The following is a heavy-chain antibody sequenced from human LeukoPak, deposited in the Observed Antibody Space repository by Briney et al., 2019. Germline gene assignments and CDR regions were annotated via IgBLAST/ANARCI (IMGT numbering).Heavy chain of an antibody. CDR2: IRVYTGNT. J-gene: IGHJ4*02. D-gene: IGHD3-10*01. Sequence: ASVKVSCKTSGYTFNSYGISWVRQAPGQGLEWMGRIRVYTGNTNYAQKLQGRVTMTTDTFTSTAYMELRSLRSDDTAVYYCARDSITYYYGSGSPPLDYWGQGTLVTVSS. CDR3: ARDSITYYYGSGSPPLDY. V-gene: IGHV1-18*01. CDR1: GYTFNSYG.